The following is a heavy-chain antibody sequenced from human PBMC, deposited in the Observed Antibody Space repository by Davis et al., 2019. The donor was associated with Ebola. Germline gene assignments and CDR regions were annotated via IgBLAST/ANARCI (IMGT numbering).Heavy chain of an antibody. J-gene: IGHJ5*02. V-gene: IGHV1-2*02. CDR3: ARDRACSGGSCYRWFDP. D-gene: IGHD2-15*01. CDR1: GYSFTDYY. Sequence: ASVKVSCKASGYSFTDYYMHWVRQAPGQGLEWMGWINPNSGGTNYAQKFQGRVTMTRDTSISTAYMELGGLRSDDTAVYYCARDRACSGGSCYRWFDPWGQGTLVTVSS. CDR2: INPNSGGT.